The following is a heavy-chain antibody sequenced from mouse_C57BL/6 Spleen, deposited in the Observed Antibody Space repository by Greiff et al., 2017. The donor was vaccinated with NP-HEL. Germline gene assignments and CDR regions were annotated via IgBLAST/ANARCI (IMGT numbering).Heavy chain of an antibody. CDR2: IYPRSGNT. CDR3: ARSDGNYNYAMDY. J-gene: IGHJ4*01. CDR1: GYTFTSYG. V-gene: IGHV1-81*01. Sequence: QVHVKQSGAELARPGASVKLSCKASGYTFTSYGISWVKQRTGQGLEWIGEIYPRSGNTYYNEKFKGKATLTADKSSSTAYMELRSLTSEDSAVYFCARSDGNYNYAMDYWGQGTSVTVSS. D-gene: IGHD2-1*01.